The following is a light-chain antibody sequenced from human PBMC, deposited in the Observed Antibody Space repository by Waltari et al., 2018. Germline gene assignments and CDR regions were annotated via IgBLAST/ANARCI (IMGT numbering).Light chain of an antibody. J-gene: IGKJ2*03. CDR2: SVS. CDR3: LQYMSYPLS. V-gene: IGKV1-17*01. Sequence: IQMTQSPSSLSASAGDRVTIPCRASQDINTYLNWYQQKPGEAPKRLIYSVSSLQGGVPSRFRGSASGTNFTLTISSLQAEDFATYFCLQYMSYPLSFGQGTKVEIK. CDR1: QDINTY.